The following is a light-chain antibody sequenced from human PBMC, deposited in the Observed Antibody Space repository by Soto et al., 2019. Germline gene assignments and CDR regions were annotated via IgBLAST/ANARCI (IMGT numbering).Light chain of an antibody. J-gene: IGKJ1*01. CDR1: QRVSTR. CDR3: QQYETFSGT. CDR2: DAS. Sequence: DIQMTQPPCSLSASVGDRVTIICRASQRVSTRLAWYQQKPGKAPKLLSYDASSLQSGVPSRFSGSGSGTKFTLTIASLQPDDFATYYCQQYETFSGTFGPGTKVDI. V-gene: IGKV1-5*02.